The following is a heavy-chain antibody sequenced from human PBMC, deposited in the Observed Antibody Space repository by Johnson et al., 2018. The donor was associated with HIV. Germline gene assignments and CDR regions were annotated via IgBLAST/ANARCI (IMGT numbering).Heavy chain of an antibody. D-gene: IGHD2-15*01. J-gene: IGHJ3*02. CDR2: IGTAGDT. CDR1: GFTFSSYD. V-gene: IGHV3-13*01. CDR3: AKDLFLNCSGGSCYWTDAFDI. Sequence: VQLVESGGGLVQPGGSLRLSCAASGFTFSSYDMHWVRQATGKGLEWVSAIGTAGDTYYPGSVKGRFTISRDNAKNSLYLQMTSLRAEATAVYYCAKDLFLNCSGGSCYWTDAFDIWGQGTMVTVSS.